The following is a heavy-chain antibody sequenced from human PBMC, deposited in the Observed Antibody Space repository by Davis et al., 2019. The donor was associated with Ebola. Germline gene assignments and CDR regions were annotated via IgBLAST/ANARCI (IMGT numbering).Heavy chain of an antibody. CDR3: AYSLRPTVVVGATDY. Sequence: GESLKISCAASGFTFISHAMSWVRQAPGKGLEWVSAIGGSGGITYYADSVKGRFTISRDISKNTLYLQMNSLRDDDTAVYYCAYSLRPTVVVGATDYWGQGTLVTVSS. D-gene: IGHD1-26*01. CDR1: GFTFISHA. J-gene: IGHJ4*02. CDR2: IGGSGGIT. V-gene: IGHV3-23*01.